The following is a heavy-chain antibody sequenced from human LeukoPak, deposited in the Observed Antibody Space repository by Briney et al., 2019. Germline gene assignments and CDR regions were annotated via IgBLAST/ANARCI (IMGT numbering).Heavy chain of an antibody. V-gene: IGHV3-64D*09. Sequence: GGSLRLSCSASGFTFSNCAMHWVRQAPGKGLEFVSAVNIYGTCTYYADSLKGRFTISRDNSNNSLYLQMSSLRAEDTAVYFCVKGVQYSSCYLDYWRQGTLVTVSS. CDR3: VKGVQYSSCYLDY. CDR2: VNIYGTCT. D-gene: IGHD6-19*01. J-gene: IGHJ4*02. CDR1: GFTFSNCA.